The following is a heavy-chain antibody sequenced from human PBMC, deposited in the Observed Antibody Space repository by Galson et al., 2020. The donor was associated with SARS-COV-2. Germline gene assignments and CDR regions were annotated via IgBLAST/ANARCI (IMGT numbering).Heavy chain of an antibody. V-gene: IGHV4-34*01. D-gene: IGHD3-10*01. J-gene: IGHJ5*02. Sequence: SETLSLICAVYGGTFSGYYWSWIRQPPGKEIEWIGEINHSASTTYNSTLKSRVTISVDTSKNQFSLKMSSVTAADTAVYYCARGRNYYAIRAPHAAWFDPWGQGTLVTVSS. CDR3: ARGRNYYAIRAPHAAWFDP. CDR2: INHSAST. CDR1: GGTFSGYY.